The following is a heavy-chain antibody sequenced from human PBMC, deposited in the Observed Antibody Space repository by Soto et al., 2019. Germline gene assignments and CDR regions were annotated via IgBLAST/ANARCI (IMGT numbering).Heavy chain of an antibody. CDR1: GFMFSSYR. Sequence: EVQLVESGGGLVKRGGSLTLSCAASGFMFSSYRMNWVRQAPGKGLEWVSSINSGGTYRYYADSVQGRFTISRNNARNSFYLQMNSLGVEDTAVYYCARALTTYGSPHFDYWGQGTLVTVVS. CDR2: INSGGTYR. J-gene: IGHJ4*02. D-gene: IGHD3-10*01. V-gene: IGHV3-21*06. CDR3: ARALTTYGSPHFDY.